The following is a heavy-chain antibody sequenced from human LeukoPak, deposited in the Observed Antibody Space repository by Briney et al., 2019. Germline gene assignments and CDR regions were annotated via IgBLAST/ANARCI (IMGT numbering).Heavy chain of an antibody. J-gene: IGHJ2*01. D-gene: IGHD6-19*01. Sequence: GGSLRLSCAASGFTFDDYAMHWVRQAPGKGLEWVSGISWNSGSIGYADSVKGRFTISRDNAKNSLYLQMNSLRAEDTALYYCAKDMRRGSGWAPFDLWGRGTLVTVSS. CDR2: ISWNSGSI. V-gene: IGHV3-9*01. CDR1: GFTFDDYA. CDR3: AKDMRRGSGWAPFDL.